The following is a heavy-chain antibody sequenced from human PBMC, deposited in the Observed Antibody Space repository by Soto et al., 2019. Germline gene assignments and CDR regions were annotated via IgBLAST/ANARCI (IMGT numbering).Heavy chain of an antibody. D-gene: IGHD3-22*01. V-gene: IGHV1-69*13. J-gene: IGHJ6*02. CDR1: GGTFSSYA. CDR3: ARDGKYYYDSSGDDYYYYGMDV. CDR2: IIPIFGTA. Sequence: SVKVSCKASGGTFSSYAISWVRQAPGQGLEWMGGIIPIFGTANYAQKFQGRVTITADESTSTAYMELSSLRSEDTAVYYCARDGKYYYDSSGDDYYYYGMDVWGQGTTVTVSS.